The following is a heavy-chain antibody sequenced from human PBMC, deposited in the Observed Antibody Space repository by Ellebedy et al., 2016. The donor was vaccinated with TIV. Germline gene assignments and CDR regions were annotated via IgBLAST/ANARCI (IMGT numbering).Heavy chain of an antibody. J-gene: IGHJ4*02. D-gene: IGHD2-15*01. Sequence: GESLKISCAASGFTFSNYVMSWVRQDPGKVLEWVSSISGGVGNTYYADSVKGRFTISRYNSKNTLYLQMNSLRAEDTAVYYCEKWCGGSCYWEAYWGQGTLVTVSS. CDR2: ISGGVGNT. CDR1: GFTFSNYV. CDR3: EKWCGGSCYWEAY. V-gene: IGHV3-23*01.